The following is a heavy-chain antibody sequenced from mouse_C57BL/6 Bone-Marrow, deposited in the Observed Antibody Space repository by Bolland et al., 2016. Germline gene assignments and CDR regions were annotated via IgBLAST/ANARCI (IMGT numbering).Heavy chain of an antibody. J-gene: IGHJ3*01. D-gene: IGHD1-1*01. V-gene: IGHV5-2*01. CDR3: ARHGTTVVAPFAY. Sequence: GSTYYPDTMERRFIISRDNTKQTLYLQMSSLRSEDTALYYCARHGTTVVAPFAYWGQGTLV. CDR2: GST.